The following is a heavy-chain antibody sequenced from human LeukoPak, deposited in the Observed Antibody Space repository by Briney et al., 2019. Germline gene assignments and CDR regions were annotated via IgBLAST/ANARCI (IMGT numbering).Heavy chain of an antibody. CDR3: ARSHYGGSYDMFDF. J-gene: IGHJ4*02. V-gene: IGHV3-30*04. Sequence: GSSLRLSCAASGYTFSAYALHWVRQAPGKGLEWVAVITYDGNHQYYADSVKGRFSISRDNSNHTVHLQMDSLRAEDTASYYCARSHYGGSYDMFDFWGQGTLVIVSS. D-gene: IGHD4/OR15-4a*01. CDR1: GYTFSAYA. CDR2: ITYDGNHQ.